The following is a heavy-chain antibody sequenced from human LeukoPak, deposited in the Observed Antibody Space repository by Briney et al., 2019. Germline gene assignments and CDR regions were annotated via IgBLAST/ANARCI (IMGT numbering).Heavy chain of an antibody. J-gene: IGHJ4*02. V-gene: IGHV3-48*01. D-gene: IGHD6-19*01. CDR3: AKDQGIAVAGHHFDY. CDR2: ISSSSSTI. CDR1: GFTFSSYS. Sequence: PGGSLRLSCAASGFTFSSYSMNWVRQAPGKGLEWVSYISSSSSTIYYADSVKGRFTISRDNSKNTLYLQMNSLRAEDTAVYYCAKDQGIAVAGHHFDYWGQGTLVTVSS.